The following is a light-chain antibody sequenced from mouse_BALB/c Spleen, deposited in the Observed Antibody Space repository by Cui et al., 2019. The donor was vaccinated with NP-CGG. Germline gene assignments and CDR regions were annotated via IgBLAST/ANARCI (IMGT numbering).Light chain of an antibody. CDR3: ALWYSNHWV. CDR2: GTN. J-gene: IGLJ1*01. Sequence: QSLLTPPSALTKSPGEKVTLTCRSSTGAVTTSNYANWVQEKPHHLFTGLIGGTNNRAPGVPARFSGSLIGDKAALTITGAQTEDEAIYFCALWYSNHWVFGGGTKLTVL. V-gene: IGLV1*01. CDR1: TGAVTTSNY.